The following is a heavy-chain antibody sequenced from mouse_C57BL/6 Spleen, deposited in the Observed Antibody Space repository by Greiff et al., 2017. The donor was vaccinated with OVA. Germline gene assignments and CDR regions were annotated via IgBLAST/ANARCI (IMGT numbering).Heavy chain of an antibody. CDR2: INPNNGGT. J-gene: IGHJ1*03. CDR1: GYTFTDYN. D-gene: IGHD1-1*01. V-gene: IGHV1-18*01. CDR3: ARDYYGSSYSLWYFDV. Sequence: VQLQQSGPELVKPGASVKIPCKASGYTFTDYNMDWVKQSHGKSLEWIGDINPNNGGTIYNQKFKGKATLTVDKSSSTAYMELRSLTSEDTAVYYCARDYYGSSYSLWYFDVWGTGTTVTVSS.